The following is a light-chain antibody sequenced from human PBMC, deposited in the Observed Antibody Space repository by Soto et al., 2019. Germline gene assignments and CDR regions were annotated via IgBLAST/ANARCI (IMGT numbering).Light chain of an antibody. CDR3: LFSYSGALLV. CDR2: DTS. Sequence: QTVVTQEPSLSVSPGGTVTLTCGSSTGAVTSGHYPYWFQQKPGQAPRTLIYDTSNKHSWTPARFSGSLLGGKAALTLSGAQPEDEALYYCLFSYSGALLVFGGGTKLTVL. CDR1: TGAVTSGHY. V-gene: IGLV7-46*01. J-gene: IGLJ2*01.